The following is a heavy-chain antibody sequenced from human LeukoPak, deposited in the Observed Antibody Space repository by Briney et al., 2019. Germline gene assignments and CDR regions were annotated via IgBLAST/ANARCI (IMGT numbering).Heavy chain of an antibody. CDR1: GFMFDDYD. V-gene: IGHV3-20*04. CDR3: ARAFKYSMSGYYFDY. Sequence: PGGSLRLSCAASGFMFDDYDMSWVRQAPGKGLEWVSGINWNAGSTAYADSVKGRFTISRDNAKNSLYLQMNSLRAEDTALYYCARAFKYSMSGYYFDYWGQGTLATVSS. CDR2: INWNAGST. J-gene: IGHJ4*02. D-gene: IGHD2-21*01.